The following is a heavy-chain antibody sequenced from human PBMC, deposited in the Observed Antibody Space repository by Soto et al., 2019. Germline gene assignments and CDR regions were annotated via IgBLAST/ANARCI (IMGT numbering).Heavy chain of an antibody. J-gene: IGHJ6*03. D-gene: IGHD3-16*01. V-gene: IGHV4-59*01. CDR3: AAAVPAEYVFPYYYMDV. Sequence: QVQLQESGPGLVKPSETLSLTCTVSGASISSYHWSWIRQTPGKGLEWIGYIYYSGSANYNPSRKSRVTFSVDTSKNQVYLKLSSVTAADTGVYYCAAAVPAEYVFPYYYMDVWGKGTTVTGSS. CDR2: IYYSGSA. CDR1: GASISSYH.